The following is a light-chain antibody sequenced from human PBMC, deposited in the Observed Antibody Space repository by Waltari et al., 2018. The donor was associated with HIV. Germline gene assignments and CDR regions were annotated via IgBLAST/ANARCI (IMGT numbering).Light chain of an antibody. J-gene: IGKJ3*01. Sequence: DILLTQSPPFLSASVGDRDTIPCRASQAIMNYLAWFQQKPGRAPKLLIFGASTLQSGVPSRFSGSGSGTQFTLTISSLQPDDFATYYCQQHNTYPLTFGPGT. CDR3: QQHNTYPLT. CDR2: GAS. V-gene: IGKV1-9*01. CDR1: QAIMNY.